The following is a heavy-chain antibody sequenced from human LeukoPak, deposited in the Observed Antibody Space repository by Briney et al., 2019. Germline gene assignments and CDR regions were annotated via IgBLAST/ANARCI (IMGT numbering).Heavy chain of an antibody. CDR3: ARQLVPTVVTRSYWYFDL. D-gene: IGHD4-23*01. J-gene: IGHJ2*01. V-gene: IGHV4-39*01. CDR1: GGSISSSSYY. Sequence: SETLSLTCTVSGGSISSSSYYWGWIRQPPGKGLEWIGSIYYSGSTYYNPSLKSRVTISVDTSKNQFSLKLSSVTAADTAVYYCARQLVPTVVTRSYWYFDLWGRGTLVTVSS. CDR2: IYYSGST.